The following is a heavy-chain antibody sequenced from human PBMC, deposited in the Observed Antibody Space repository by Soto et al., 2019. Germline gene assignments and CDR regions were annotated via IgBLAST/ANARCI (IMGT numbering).Heavy chain of an antibody. J-gene: IGHJ6*02. D-gene: IGHD3-22*01. CDR3: ARALLSHSYHSGGYDSYSHAMEV. CDR2: IIPISETT. V-gene: IGHV1-69*06. CDR1: GCTFSSLD. Sequence: SVKVSCKASGCTFSSLDINWVRQAPGQGREWMGGIIPISETTNYAQIFQGRVSIVADISTSTAYMELSRLRSEDTAVYYCARALLSHSYHSGGYDSYSHAMEVWGQGTPVTVSS.